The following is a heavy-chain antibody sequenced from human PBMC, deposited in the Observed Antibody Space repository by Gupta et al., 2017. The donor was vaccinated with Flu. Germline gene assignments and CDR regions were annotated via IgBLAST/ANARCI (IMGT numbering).Heavy chain of an antibody. CDR2: IWYDGSNK. J-gene: IGHJ4*02. CDR3: ARDCSGGTCYSDY. Sequence: FSSSGMHWVRQAPGKGLEWVAVIWYDGSNKYYTDSVKGRFTVSRDNSKNTLYLQMNSLRVEDTAVYYCARDCSGGTCYSDYWGQGTLVTVSS. V-gene: IGHV3-33*01. CDR1: FSSSG. D-gene: IGHD2-15*01.